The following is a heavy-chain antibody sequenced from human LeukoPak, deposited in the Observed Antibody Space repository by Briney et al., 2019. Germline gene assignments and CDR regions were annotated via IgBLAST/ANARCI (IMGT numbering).Heavy chain of an antibody. CDR3: ATWAFYHGLDV. CDR2: ITNDGGKT. V-gene: IGHV3-43*02. J-gene: IGHJ6*02. Sequence: AGSLRLSCAASGFAFHAFDMYWVRQAPGKGLEWVSRITNDGGKTYYADSVRGRFTISRDNSQSSLYLQMNSLRTDDAALYYCATWAFYHGLDVWGQGTTVTVSS. CDR1: GFAFHAFD. D-gene: IGHD1-26*01.